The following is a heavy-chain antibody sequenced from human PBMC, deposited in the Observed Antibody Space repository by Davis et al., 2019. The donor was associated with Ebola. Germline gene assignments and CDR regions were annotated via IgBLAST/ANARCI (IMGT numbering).Heavy chain of an antibody. CDR1: GFTFSRHG. CDR3: AKDLSSGYYDY. V-gene: IGHV3-30*18. CDR2: ISYDGSDK. Sequence: PGGSLRLSCAASGFTFSRHGMHWVRQAPGKGLEWVAVISYDGSDKYFADSLNGRFTISRDNSKNTLDLQMNSLRAEDTAVYYCAKDLSSGYYDYWGQGTLVTVSS. J-gene: IGHJ4*02. D-gene: IGHD3-22*01.